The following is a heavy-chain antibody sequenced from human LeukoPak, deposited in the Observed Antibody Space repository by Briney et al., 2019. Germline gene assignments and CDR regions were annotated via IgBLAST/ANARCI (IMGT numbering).Heavy chain of an antibody. CDR1: GYSISSGYY. CDR3: ARDIVVVPAAGSNRGSNWFDP. Sequence: SETLSLTCTVSGYSISSGYYWGWIRQPPGKGLEWIGSIYHSGSTYYNPSLKSRVTISVDTSKNQFSLKLSSVTAADTAVYYCARDIVVVPAAGSNRGSNWFDPWGQGTLVTVSS. CDR2: IYHSGST. V-gene: IGHV4-38-2*02. D-gene: IGHD2-2*01. J-gene: IGHJ5*02.